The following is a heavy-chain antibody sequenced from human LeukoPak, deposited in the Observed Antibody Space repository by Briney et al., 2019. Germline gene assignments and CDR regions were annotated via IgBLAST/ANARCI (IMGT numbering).Heavy chain of an antibody. V-gene: IGHV4-61*02. CDR3: AREVRHIVVVTAINYMDV. Sequence: EPSETLSLTCTVSGGSISSGSYYWSWIRQPAGKGLEWIGRIYTSGSTNYNPSLKSRVTISVDTSKNQFSLKLSSVTAADTAVYYCAREVRHIVVVTAINYMDVWGKGTTVTISS. CDR2: IYTSGST. CDR1: GGSISSGSYY. D-gene: IGHD2-21*02. J-gene: IGHJ6*03.